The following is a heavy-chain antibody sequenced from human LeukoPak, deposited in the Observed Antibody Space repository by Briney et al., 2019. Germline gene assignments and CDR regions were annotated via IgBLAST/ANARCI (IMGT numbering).Heavy chain of an antibody. CDR1: GYTSSDYF. D-gene: IGHD3-16*01. Sequence: GASVKVSCKASGYTSSDYFVHWVRQAPGQGLEWMGWINPKSGVTKYTQKFQGRVTIVRDTATSTVYMDLSSLTSDDTAVYFCARGWGSLYYFDFWGQGTLVTVSS. V-gene: IGHV1-2*02. CDR3: ARGWGSLYYFDF. J-gene: IGHJ4*02. CDR2: INPKSGVT.